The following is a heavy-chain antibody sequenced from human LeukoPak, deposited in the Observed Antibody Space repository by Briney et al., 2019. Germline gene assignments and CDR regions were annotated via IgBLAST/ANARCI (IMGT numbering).Heavy chain of an antibody. CDR2: IYSADST. J-gene: IGHJ4*02. Sequence: GGSLRLSCAASGFTVSSNYMTWVRQAPGKGLEWVSVIYSADSTYYADSVKGRFTISRDSPKNTLYLQMNSLRAEDTAVYYCASLSPLYYDSSGYPYWGQGTLVTVSS. D-gene: IGHD3-22*01. V-gene: IGHV3-53*01. CDR1: GFTVSSNY. CDR3: ASLSPLYYDSSGYPY.